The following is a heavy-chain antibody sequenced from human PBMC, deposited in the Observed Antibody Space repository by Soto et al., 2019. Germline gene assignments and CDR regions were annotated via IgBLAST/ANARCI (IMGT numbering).Heavy chain of an antibody. CDR1: GGSISSGGYY. J-gene: IGHJ6*02. CDR2: TYYSGST. D-gene: IGHD2-2*01. Sequence: SETLSLTCTVSGGSISSGGYYWSWIRQHPGKGLEWIGYTYYSGSTYYNPSLKSRVTISVDTSKNQFSLKLSSVTAADTAVYYCARDKTAAIPVHGMDVWGQGTTVTVSS. CDR3: ARDKTAAIPVHGMDV. V-gene: IGHV4-31*03.